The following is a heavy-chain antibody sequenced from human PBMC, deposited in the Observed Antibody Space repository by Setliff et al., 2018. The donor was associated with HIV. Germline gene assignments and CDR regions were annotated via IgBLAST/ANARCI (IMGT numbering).Heavy chain of an antibody. J-gene: IGHJ4*02. D-gene: IGHD3-9*01. CDR2: ISSSSSYI. CDR1: GFTFSSYS. V-gene: IGHV3-21*01. Sequence: GGSLRLSCAASGFTFSSYSMNWVRQAPGKGLEWVSSISSSSSYIYYADSVKGRFTISRDNAKNSLYLQMNSLRAEDTAVYYCAKSPPDYDISTGWPEYFDYWGQGTLVTVSS. CDR3: AKSPPDYDISTGWPEYFDY.